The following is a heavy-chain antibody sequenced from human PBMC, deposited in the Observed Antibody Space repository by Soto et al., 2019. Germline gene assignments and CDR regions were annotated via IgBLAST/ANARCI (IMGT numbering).Heavy chain of an antibody. CDR2: ADPEDAET. D-gene: IGHD3-10*01. CDR1: GYTLSDFY. J-gene: IGHJ5*02. Sequence: VKVSCKVSGYTLSDFYMHWVKQAPGKGLEWMGLADPEDAETIYAEKFQGRVTIIADTSTDTAYMELSSLRSDDTAVYYCATAFRARLGWFDPWGQGTQVTVSS. CDR3: ATAFRARLGWFDP. V-gene: IGHV1-69-2*01.